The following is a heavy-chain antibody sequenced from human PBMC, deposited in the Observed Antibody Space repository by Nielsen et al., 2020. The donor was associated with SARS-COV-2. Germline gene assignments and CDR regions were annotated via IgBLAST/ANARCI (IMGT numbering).Heavy chain of an antibody. Sequence: GGSLRLSCAASGFTFSSYSMNWVRQAPGKGLEWVSSISSSSSYIYYADSVKGRFTISRDNAKNSLYLQMNSLRAADTAVYYCARVEGRLQYPFYYYYGMDVWGQGTTVTVSS. CDR2: ISSSSSYI. J-gene: IGHJ6*02. D-gene: IGHD4-11*01. CDR1: GFTFSSYS. CDR3: ARVEGRLQYPFYYYYGMDV. V-gene: IGHV3-21*04.